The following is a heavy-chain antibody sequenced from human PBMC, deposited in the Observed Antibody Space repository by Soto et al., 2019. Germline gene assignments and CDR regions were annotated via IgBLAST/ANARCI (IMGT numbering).Heavy chain of an antibody. J-gene: IGHJ4*02. Sequence: ASVKVSCKASGYVFTGFYLHWVRQAPGQGLEWMGWIFPNSGATNYAQKFQGRVTLTRDTSLSTGYMDLRAEDTAVYYCAKEVYREEDGYNSFESWGQGTQVTVSS. CDR2: IFPNSGAT. CDR1: GYVFTGFY. D-gene: IGHD5-12*01. CDR3: AKEVYREEDGYNSFES. V-gene: IGHV1-2*02.